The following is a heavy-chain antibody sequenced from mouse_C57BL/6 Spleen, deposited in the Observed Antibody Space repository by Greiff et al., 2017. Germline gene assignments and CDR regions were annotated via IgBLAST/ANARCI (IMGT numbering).Heavy chain of an antibody. J-gene: IGHJ1*03. V-gene: IGHV1-15*01. D-gene: IGHD1-1*01. Sequence: QVQLQQSGAELVRPGASVTLSCKASGYTFTDYEMHWVKQTPVHGLEWIGAIDPETGGTAYNQKFKGKAILTADKSSSTAYMELRSLTSEDSAVYYCTREGSSYWYFEVWGTGTTVTVSS. CDR1: GYTFTDYE. CDR2: IDPETGGT. CDR3: TREGSSYWYFEV.